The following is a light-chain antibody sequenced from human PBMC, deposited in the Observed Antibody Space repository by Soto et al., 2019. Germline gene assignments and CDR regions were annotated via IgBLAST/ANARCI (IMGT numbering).Light chain of an antibody. CDR1: NIGSKS. Sequence: YELTQPPSVSVAPGKTARITCGGNNIGSKSVHWYQQKPGQAPVLVIHDDSDRPSGIPERISGSNSGNTATLTISRVEGGDEADYYCQVWDSSSDHPYVFGTGTKVTVL. CDR3: QVWDSSSDHPYV. V-gene: IGLV3-21*04. CDR2: DDS. J-gene: IGLJ1*01.